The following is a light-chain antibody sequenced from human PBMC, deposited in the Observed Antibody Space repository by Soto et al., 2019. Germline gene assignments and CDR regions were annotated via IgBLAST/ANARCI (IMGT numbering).Light chain of an antibody. V-gene: IGKV1-5*03. CDR2: QAS. Sequence: DIQMTQSPSTLSASVGDRVTITCRASQSISSWLAWYQQKPGKAPKLLIFQASSLKSGVPSRFSGSGSATEYTLTISSLQPDDFATYYCEYYSSSSGLTFGGGTKVEIK. J-gene: IGKJ4*01. CDR1: QSISSW. CDR3: EYYSSSSGLT.